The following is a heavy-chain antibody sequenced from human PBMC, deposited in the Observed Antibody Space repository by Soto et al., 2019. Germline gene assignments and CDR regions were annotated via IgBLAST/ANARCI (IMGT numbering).Heavy chain of an antibody. V-gene: IGHV3-23*01. CDR1: GFTFSYSA. J-gene: IGHJ6*02. CDR3: AKGRSYYYYYGVDV. Sequence: GGSLRLSCAASGFTFSYSAMNWVRQAPGKGLEWVSDIIDSGGSTYYADSVKGRFTISRDNSKSTLYLQMNSLRAEDTALYYCAKGRSYYYYYGVDVWGQGTTVTVSS. CDR2: IIDSGGST.